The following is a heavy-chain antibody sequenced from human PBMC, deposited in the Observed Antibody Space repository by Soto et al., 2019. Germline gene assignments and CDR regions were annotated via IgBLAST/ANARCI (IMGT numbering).Heavy chain of an antibody. CDR3: AKDVLD. V-gene: IGHV3-74*01. D-gene: IGHD3-10*02. CDR1: GFRFSSFW. CDR2: VNNDGSST. Sequence: EVQLVESGGGSVQPGESLRLSCAASGFRFSSFWMHCVRQAPGKGLELVSRVNNDGSSTSYADSVKGRFTISRDNAKNTVHLKMSGLRAEDTAVYYCAKDVLDLGQGTLVTVSS. J-gene: IGHJ4*02.